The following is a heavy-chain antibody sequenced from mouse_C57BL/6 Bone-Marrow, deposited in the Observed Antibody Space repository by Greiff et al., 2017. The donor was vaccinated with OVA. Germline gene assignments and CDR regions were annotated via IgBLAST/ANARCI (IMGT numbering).Heavy chain of an antibody. CDR3: TRPYDGSRDY. J-gene: IGHJ2*01. D-gene: IGHD1-1*01. CDR1: GYTFTDYE. V-gene: IGHV1-15*01. Sequence: QVQLQQSGAELVRPGASVTLSCKASGYTFTDYEMHWVKQTPVHGLEWIGAIDPETGGTAYNQKFKGKAILTADKSSSTAYMELRSLTSEDSAVYYCTRPYDGSRDYWGQGTTLTVSS. CDR2: IDPETGGT.